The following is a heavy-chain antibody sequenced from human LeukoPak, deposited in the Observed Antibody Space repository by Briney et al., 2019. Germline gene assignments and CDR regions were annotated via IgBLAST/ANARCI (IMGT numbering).Heavy chain of an antibody. CDR3: ARAKPLDTKWFDP. CDR1: GGSISSGDYY. CDR2: IYYSGST. D-gene: IGHD5-18*01. J-gene: IGHJ5*02. V-gene: IGHV4-30-4*08. Sequence: PSQTLSLTCTVSGGSISSGDYYWSWIRQPPGKGLEWIGYIYYSGSTYYNPSHKSRVTISVDTSKNQFSLKLSSVTAADTAVYYCARAKPLDTKWFDPWGQGTLVTVSS.